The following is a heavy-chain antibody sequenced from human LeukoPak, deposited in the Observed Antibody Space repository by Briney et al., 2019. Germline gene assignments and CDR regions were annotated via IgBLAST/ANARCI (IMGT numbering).Heavy chain of an antibody. CDR2: IYTSGST. D-gene: IGHD6-19*01. CDR1: GGSISSYY. J-gene: IGHJ3*02. V-gene: IGHV4-4*07. Sequence: SETLSLTCTVSGGSISSYYWSWIRQPAGKGLEWIGRIYTSGSTNYNPSLKSRVTMSVDTSKNQFSLKLSSVTAADTAVYYCARRQSSGWYYDAFDIWGQGTMVTVSS. CDR3: ARRQSSGWYYDAFDI.